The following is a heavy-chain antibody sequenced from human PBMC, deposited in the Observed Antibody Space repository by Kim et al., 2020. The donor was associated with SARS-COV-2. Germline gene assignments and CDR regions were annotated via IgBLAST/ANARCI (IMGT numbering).Heavy chain of an antibody. J-gene: IGHJ4*02. D-gene: IGHD3-3*01. Sequence: ASVKVSCKASGYTFTSYDINWVRQATGQGLEWMGWMNPNSGNTGYAQKFQGRVTMTRNTSISTAYMELSSLRSEDTAVYYCARGSFRGRDFGVVDFDYWGQGTLVTVSS. V-gene: IGHV1-8*01. CDR1: GYTFTSYD. CDR2: MNPNSGNT. CDR3: ARGSFRGRDFGVVDFDY.